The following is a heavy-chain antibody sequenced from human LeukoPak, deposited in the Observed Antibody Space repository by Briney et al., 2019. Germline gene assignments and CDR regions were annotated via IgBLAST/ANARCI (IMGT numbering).Heavy chain of an antibody. CDR2: IYSGGNA. D-gene: IGHD4-17*01. CDR3: ARGFRSVTTWGYFDY. J-gene: IGHJ4*02. V-gene: IGHV3-66*01. Sequence: GGSLRLSCAASGFAVSTNYISWVRQAPGKGLEWVSLIYSGGNAYYADSVKGRFTISRDNSKNTLYLQMNSLTAEDAAVYYCARGFRSVTTWGYFDYWGQGTLVTVSS. CDR1: GFAVSTNY.